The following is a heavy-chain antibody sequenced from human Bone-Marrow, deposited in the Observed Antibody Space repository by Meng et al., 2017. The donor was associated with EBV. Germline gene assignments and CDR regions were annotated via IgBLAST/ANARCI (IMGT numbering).Heavy chain of an antibody. CDR1: GFSLCTIGVG. J-gene: IGHJ4*02. V-gene: IGHV2-5*02. D-gene: IGHD1-26*01. CDR3: AHRRVGASFFDY. CDR2: IYWDEDK. Sequence: KESGPTLVNPQQTLTPTCPLFGFSLCTIGVGVGWIRQPPGKAPEWLALIYWDEDKRYSPPLKSRLTITKDTSKNQVVLRMTNMDPVDTATYYCAHRRVGASFFDYWGQGTLVTVSS.